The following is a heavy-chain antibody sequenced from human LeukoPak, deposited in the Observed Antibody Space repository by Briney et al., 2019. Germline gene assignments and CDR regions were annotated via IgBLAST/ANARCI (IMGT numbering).Heavy chain of an antibody. J-gene: IGHJ3*02. CDR1: GFTFSSYG. Sequence: PGGSLRLSCAASGFTFSSYGMSWVRQAPGKGLEWVSAIETGGASTYYADSVKGRFSISRDNSKNTLYLQMNSLRAEDTAVYYCAKGASSHCYDVFDIWGQGTMVTVSS. CDR3: AKGASSHCYDVFDI. D-gene: IGHD2-15*01. CDR2: IETGGAST. V-gene: IGHV3-23*05.